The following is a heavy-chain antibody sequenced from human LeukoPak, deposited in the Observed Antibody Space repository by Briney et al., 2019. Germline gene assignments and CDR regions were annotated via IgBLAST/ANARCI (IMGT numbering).Heavy chain of an antibody. CDR1: GGSISSHY. D-gene: IGHD5-18*01. J-gene: IGHJ4*02. Sequence: SETLSLTCTVSGGSISSHYWSWLRQPPGKGLEWIAYLYDSVRTKDNPSLKGRVPLSADTSKNQHSLRLSSVTAADTAVYYCATIKRGDIYGYFDFWGQGILVTVSS. CDR3: ATIKRGDIYGYFDF. CDR2: LYDSVRT. V-gene: IGHV4-59*11.